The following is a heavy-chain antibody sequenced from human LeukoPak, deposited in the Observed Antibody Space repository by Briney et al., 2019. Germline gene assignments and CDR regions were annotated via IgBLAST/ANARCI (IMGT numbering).Heavy chain of an antibody. CDR3: ARQVGAATNFEY. D-gene: IGHD1-26*01. CDR2: LYSDGKT. J-gene: IGHJ4*02. V-gene: IGHV3-23*05. Sequence: GGSLRLSCAASGFTFSSYARSWVRQAPGKGLEWVSALYSDGKTYYAGSVKGRFTISRDNSKNTVSLQMNSLRAEDTAVYYCARQVGAATNFEYWGQGTLVTVSS. CDR1: GFTFSSYA.